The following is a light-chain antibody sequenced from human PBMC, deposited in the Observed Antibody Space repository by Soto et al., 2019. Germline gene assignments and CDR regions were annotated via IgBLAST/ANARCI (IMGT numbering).Light chain of an antibody. CDR3: QKYTTAPRT. V-gene: IGKV1-27*01. Sequence: DRVTITCRASQVINNYLAWYQQKQGTVPNLLIYAASTLHSGVQSRFSGSGSGTNFTLTISSLQPEDVATYYRQKYTTAPRTFGPGPRMEIK. CDR2: AAS. CDR1: QVINNY. J-gene: IGKJ5*01.